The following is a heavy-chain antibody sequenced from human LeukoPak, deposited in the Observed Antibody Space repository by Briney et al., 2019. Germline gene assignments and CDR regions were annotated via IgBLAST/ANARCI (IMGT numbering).Heavy chain of an antibody. Sequence: PGASLRLSCAASGFTFSSYAMSWVRQAPGKGLEWFSAISGSGGSTYYADSVKGRFTISRDNSKNTLYLQMNSLRAEDTAVYYCAKGVAVAGPFDYWGQGTLVTVSS. V-gene: IGHV3-23*01. CDR2: ISGSGGST. CDR1: GFTFSSYA. D-gene: IGHD6-19*01. CDR3: AKGVAVAGPFDY. J-gene: IGHJ4*02.